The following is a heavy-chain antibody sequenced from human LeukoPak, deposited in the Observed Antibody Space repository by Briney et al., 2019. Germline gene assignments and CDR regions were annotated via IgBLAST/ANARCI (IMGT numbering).Heavy chain of an antibody. CDR3: AKRGTSRARIDY. J-gene: IGHJ4*02. D-gene: IGHD3-16*01. Sequence: GGSLRLSCAASGFTFSSYAMSWVRPAPAKGLEWVSAISGSGGSTYYADSVKGRFTISRDNSKNTLYLQMNSLRAEDTAIYYCAKRGTSRARIDYWGQGTLVTVSS. V-gene: IGHV3-23*01. CDR2: ISGSGGST. CDR1: GFTFSSYA.